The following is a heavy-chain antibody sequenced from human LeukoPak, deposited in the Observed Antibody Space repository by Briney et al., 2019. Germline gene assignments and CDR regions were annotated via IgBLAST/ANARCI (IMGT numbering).Heavy chain of an antibody. J-gene: IGHJ4*02. CDR2: ISGSGGST. CDR1: GFAFSSYA. V-gene: IGHV3-23*01. D-gene: IGHD4-17*01. CDR3: AKDNGDYTLDKDY. Sequence: QPGGSLRLSCAASGFAFSSYAMSWVRQAPGKGLEWVSAISGSGGSTYYADSEKGRFTISRDNSKNTLYLQMNSLRAEDTAVYYCAKDNGDYTLDKDYWGQGTLVTVSS.